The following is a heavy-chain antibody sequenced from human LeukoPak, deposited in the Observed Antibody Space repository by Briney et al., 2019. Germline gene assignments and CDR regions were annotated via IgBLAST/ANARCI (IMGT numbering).Heavy chain of an antibody. CDR2: IYYSGTT. Sequence: SETLSLTCTVSGGSISSRTYYWGWIRQPPGKGLEWIGSIYYSGTTYYNPSLKSRVTISVDTSKNQFSLKLSSVTAADTAVYYCARGTYYYGSGSSDAFDIWGQGTMVTVSS. D-gene: IGHD3-10*01. V-gene: IGHV4-39*07. CDR1: GGSISSRTYY. J-gene: IGHJ3*02. CDR3: ARGTYYYGSGSSDAFDI.